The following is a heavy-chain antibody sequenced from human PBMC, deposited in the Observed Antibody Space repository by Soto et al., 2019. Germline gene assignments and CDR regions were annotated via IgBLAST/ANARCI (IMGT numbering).Heavy chain of an antibody. Sequence: QLQLQESGSGLVKPSQTLSLTCAVSGGSISSGNYSWSWIRQPPGKGLEWIGYIYHSGSTYYNPSLKSRVTISIDRSKNQSSLKLSSVTAADTAVYYCARDAPFSYASGNYDGFAAFEIWGQGTMVTVSS. CDR1: GGSISSGNYS. J-gene: IGHJ3*02. V-gene: IGHV4-30-2*01. CDR2: IYHSGST. CDR3: ARDAPFSYASGNYDGFAAFEI. D-gene: IGHD3-10*01.